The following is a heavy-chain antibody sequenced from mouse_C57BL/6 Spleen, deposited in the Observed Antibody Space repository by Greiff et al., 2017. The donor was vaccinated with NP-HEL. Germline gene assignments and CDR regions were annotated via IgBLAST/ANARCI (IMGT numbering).Heavy chain of an antibody. CDR2: ISYDGSN. J-gene: IGHJ1*03. V-gene: IGHV3-6*01. Sequence: EVKLQESGPGLVKPSQSLSLTCSVTGYSITSGYYWNWLRQFPGNKLEWMGYISYDGSNNYNPSLKNRISITRDTSKNQFFLKLNSVTTEDTATYYCARAGSSPYWYFDVWGTGTTVTVSS. CDR1: GYSITSGYY. CDR3: ARAGSSPYWYFDV. D-gene: IGHD1-1*01.